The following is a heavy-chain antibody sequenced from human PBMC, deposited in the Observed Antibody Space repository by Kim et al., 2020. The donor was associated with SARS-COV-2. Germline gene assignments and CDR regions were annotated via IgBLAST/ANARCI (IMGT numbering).Heavy chain of an antibody. CDR1: GFTFSSYE. D-gene: IGHD1-7*01. Sequence: GGSLRLSCAASGFTFSSYEMNWVRQAPGKGLEWVSYITSSGSTIYYADAVKGRFTMSRDNAKDSIYLQMNSLRTEDTAVYYCASETETSRHDAFDIWGQGTMVTVSS. V-gene: IGHV3-48*03. J-gene: IGHJ3*02. CDR2: ITSSGSTI. CDR3: ASETETSRHDAFDI.